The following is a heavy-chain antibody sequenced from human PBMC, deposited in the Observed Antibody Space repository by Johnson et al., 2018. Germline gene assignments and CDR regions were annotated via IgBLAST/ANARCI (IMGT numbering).Heavy chain of an antibody. CDR1: GGSISSAH. CDR3: ARDPRGYYYFDY. CDR2: TYYSGTT. J-gene: IGHJ4*02. Sequence: QVQLQQSGPGLVRPSETLSLTCTVSGGSISSAHWSWIRQSPGTGLAWLGNTYYSGTTKYHPSLKSRVTISVDTSKNQFPLRLSSVTAADTAVYYCARDPRGYYYFDYWGQGTLVTVSS. V-gene: IGHV4-59*01. D-gene: IGHD3-22*01.